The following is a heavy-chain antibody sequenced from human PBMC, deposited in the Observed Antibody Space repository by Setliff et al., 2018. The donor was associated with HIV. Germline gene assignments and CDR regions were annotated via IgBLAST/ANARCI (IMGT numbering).Heavy chain of an antibody. V-gene: IGHV4-59*11. CDR1: GGSISRHY. CDR3: VHSLLGAPMVDY. D-gene: IGHD3-16*01. J-gene: IGHJ4*02. CDR2: IYYSGST. Sequence: KPSETLSLTCTVSGGSISRHYWSWIRQPPGKGLEWIGSIYYSGSTNCNPSLKSRVTISVDTSKEQFSLKLSSVTAADTAVYYCVHSLLGAPMVDYWGQGTLVTVSS.